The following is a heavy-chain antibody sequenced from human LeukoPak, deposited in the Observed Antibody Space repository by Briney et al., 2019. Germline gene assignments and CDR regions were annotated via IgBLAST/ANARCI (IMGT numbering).Heavy chain of an antibody. CDR3: ARGERGSSYGYLWNELPYYFDY. CDR2: IYYSGNT. J-gene: IGHJ4*02. Sequence: PSETLSLTCTVSGAPISSYYWNWIRQPPGKGLEWIGYIYYSGNTSYNPSLKSPVTMSIDTSNNQFSLKLSSVTAADTAVHFCARGERGSSYGYLWNELPYYFDYWGQGTLVTVSS. V-gene: IGHV4-59*12. CDR1: GAPISSYY. D-gene: IGHD5-18*01.